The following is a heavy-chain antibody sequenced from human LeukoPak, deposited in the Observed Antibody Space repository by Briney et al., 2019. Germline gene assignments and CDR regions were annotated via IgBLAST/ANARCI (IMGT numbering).Heavy chain of an antibody. Sequence: SETLSLTCTVSGGSVSSGNSYWSWIRQPPGKGLEWIGYIYYSGSTNYNPSLKSRVTISVDTSKNQFSLKLSSVTAADTAVYYCASTYCSGGSCYWALDYWGQGTLVTVSS. CDR2: IYYSGST. D-gene: IGHD2-15*01. CDR3: ASTYCSGGSCYWALDY. V-gene: IGHV4-61*01. CDR1: GGSVSSGNSY. J-gene: IGHJ4*02.